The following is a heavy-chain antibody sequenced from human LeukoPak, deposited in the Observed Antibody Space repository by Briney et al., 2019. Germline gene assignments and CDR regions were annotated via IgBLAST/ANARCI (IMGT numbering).Heavy chain of an antibody. V-gene: IGHV3-9*01. J-gene: IGHJ3*02. Sequence: GGSLRLSCAASGFTFDDYAMHWVRQAPGKGLEWVSGISWSTSIIGYADSVKGRFTISRDNAKNSLYLQMNSLRAEDTALYYCAKKGYRQQLVRGAFDIWGQGTMVTVSS. CDR1: GFTFDDYA. CDR2: ISWSTSII. D-gene: IGHD6-13*01. CDR3: AKKGYRQQLVRGAFDI.